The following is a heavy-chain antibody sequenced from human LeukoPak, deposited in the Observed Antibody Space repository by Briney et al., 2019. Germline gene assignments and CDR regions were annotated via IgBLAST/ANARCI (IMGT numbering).Heavy chain of an antibody. D-gene: IGHD3-22*01. V-gene: IGHV3-33*01. Sequence: GGSLRLSCAASGLTFSSYGMHWVRQAPGKGLEWVAVIWYDGSNKYYADSVKGRFTISRDNSKNTLYLQMNSPRAEDTAVYYCARDAYYYDSSGYEDYWGQGTLVTVSS. CDR2: IWYDGSNK. CDR1: GLTFSSYG. CDR3: ARDAYYYDSSGYEDY. J-gene: IGHJ4*02.